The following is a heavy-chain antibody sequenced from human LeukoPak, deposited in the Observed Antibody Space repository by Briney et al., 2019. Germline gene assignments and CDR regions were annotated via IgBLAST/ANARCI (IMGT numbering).Heavy chain of an antibody. D-gene: IGHD3-3*01. J-gene: IGHJ5*02. Sequence: PSETLSLTCTVSGGSISSSSYYWGWIRQPPGKGLEWIGGIYYSGSTYYNPSLKSRVTISVDTSKNQFSLKLSSVTAADTAVYYCARRVLRFLEWSHTPYNWFDPWGQGTLVTVSS. CDR1: GGSISSSSYY. CDR2: IYYSGST. V-gene: IGHV4-39*07. CDR3: ARRVLRFLEWSHTPYNWFDP.